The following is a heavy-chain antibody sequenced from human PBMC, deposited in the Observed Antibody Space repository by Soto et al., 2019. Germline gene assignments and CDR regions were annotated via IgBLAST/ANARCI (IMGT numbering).Heavy chain of an antibody. Sequence: QLVQSGAEVKKPGASVKISCKASGYTLSTYDINWVRQAAGQGLEWMGWMDSYTGNTGYAQEFQGRLIMTTDTSINAAYMELSSLQSEDTAVYFCATGSQTLDYWGQGTLVTVSS. CDR2: MDSYTGNT. V-gene: IGHV1-8*01. J-gene: IGHJ4*02. CDR3: ATGSQTLDY. CDR1: GYTLSTYD.